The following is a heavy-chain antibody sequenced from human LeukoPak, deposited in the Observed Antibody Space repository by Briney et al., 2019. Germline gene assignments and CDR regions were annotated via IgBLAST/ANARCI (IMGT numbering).Heavy chain of an antibody. CDR1: GFTFSRHD. CDR2: IRGSGGGT. D-gene: IGHD6-19*01. Sequence: PGRSLRLSCVASGFTFSRHDMNWVRQAPGKGLEWVSAIRGSGGGTYYADSVKGRFTISRDNSKNTLYLQMNSLRDEDTALYYCAKAGIGVVGYFDYWGQGTLVTVSS. CDR3: AKAGIGVVGYFDY. V-gene: IGHV3-23*01. J-gene: IGHJ4*02.